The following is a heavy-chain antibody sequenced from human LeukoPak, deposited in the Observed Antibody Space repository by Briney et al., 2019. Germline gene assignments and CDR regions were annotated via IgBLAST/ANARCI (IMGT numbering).Heavy chain of an antibody. J-gene: IGHJ4*02. CDR2: IYSGGST. CDR3: ARDQGGLLDY. V-gene: IGHV3-66*01. CDR1: GFSFRNYG. D-gene: IGHD1-26*01. Sequence: PGGSLRLSCAASGFSFRNYGMHWVRQAPGKGLEWVSVIYSGGSTYYADSVKGRFTISRDNSKNTLYLQMNSLRAEDTAVYYCARDQGGLLDYWGQGTLVTVSS.